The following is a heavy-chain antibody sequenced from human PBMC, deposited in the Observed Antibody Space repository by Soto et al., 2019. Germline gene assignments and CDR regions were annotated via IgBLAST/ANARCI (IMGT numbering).Heavy chain of an antibody. CDR2: INHSGST. Sequence: PSETLSLTCAVYGGSFSGYYWSWIRQPPGKGLEWIGEINHSGSTNYSPSLKSRVTISVDTSKNQFSLKLSSVTAEDTAVYYCATDSSEILFVLDYYYYGMDVWGQGTTVTVSS. V-gene: IGHV4-34*01. CDR1: GGSFSGYY. D-gene: IGHD6-6*01. J-gene: IGHJ6*02. CDR3: ATDSSEILFVLDYYYYGMDV.